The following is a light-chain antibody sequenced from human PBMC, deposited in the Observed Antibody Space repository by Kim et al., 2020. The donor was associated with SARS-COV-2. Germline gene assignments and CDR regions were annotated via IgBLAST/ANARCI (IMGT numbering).Light chain of an antibody. CDR3: RQYGNHPYT. CDR1: QDITNY. V-gene: IGKV1-33*01. J-gene: IGKJ2*01. Sequence: DIQLTQSPSSLSASVGDRVTITCRANQDITNYLDWYQQKPGKAPNILIYDASNLETGVPARFSGSGSGTDFTFTVSSLQPEDTGTYYCRQYGNHPYTFGQGTKLEIK. CDR2: DAS.